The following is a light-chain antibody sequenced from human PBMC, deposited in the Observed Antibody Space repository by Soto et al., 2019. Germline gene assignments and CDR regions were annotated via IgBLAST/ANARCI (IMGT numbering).Light chain of an antibody. V-gene: IGLV2-14*01. CDR2: GVN. CDR3: ASYTSTTPLVV. Sequence: QSVLTQPASVSGSPGQSITISCTGTSSDIGRYNYVSWYQQHPGKAPRLVISGVNKRPSGISNRFSGSKSGNTASLTISGLQADDEAISYCASYTSTTPLVVFGGGTQLTVL. CDR1: SSDIGRYNY. J-gene: IGLJ2*01.